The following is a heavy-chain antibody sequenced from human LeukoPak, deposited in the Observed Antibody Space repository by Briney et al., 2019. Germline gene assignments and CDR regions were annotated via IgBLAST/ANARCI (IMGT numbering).Heavy chain of an antibody. CDR1: GFTFSNYA. Sequence: PGGSLRLSCAASGFTFSNYAMTWFRQAPGRGLEWVSSIDDSANKIHYRDSVKGRFAISRDNAKNTLYLQMSSLRAEDTAVYYSAKVTFNSSWDMHFDSWGQGILVTVSS. CDR2: IDDSANKI. CDR3: AKVTFNSSWDMHFDS. J-gene: IGHJ4*01. D-gene: IGHD2/OR15-2a*01. V-gene: IGHV3-23*05.